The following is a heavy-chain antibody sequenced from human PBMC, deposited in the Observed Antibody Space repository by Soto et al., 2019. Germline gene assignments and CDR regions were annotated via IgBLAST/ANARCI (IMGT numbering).Heavy chain of an antibody. CDR2: IYYSGST. D-gene: IGHD5-12*01. CDR3: ARVWAGGYDFRHFDY. J-gene: IGHJ4*02. CDR1: GGSISSYY. V-gene: IGHV4-59*01. Sequence: SETLSLTCTVSGGSISSYYWSWIRQPPGKGLEWIGYIYYSGSTNYNPSLKSRVTISVDTSKNQFSLKLSSVTAADTAAYYCARVWAGGYDFRHFDYWGQGTLVTVSS.